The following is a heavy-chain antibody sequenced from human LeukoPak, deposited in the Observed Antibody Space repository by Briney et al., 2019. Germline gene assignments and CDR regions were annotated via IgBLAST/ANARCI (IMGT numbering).Heavy chain of an antibody. CDR3: AREDGTIVRGVITGGYFQH. V-gene: IGHV4-30-4*01. J-gene: IGHJ1*01. CDR2: IYYSGNT. D-gene: IGHD3-10*01. Sequence: SQTLSLTCTVSGGSLSSGDYYWSCIRQPPGEGLEWIGCIYYSGNTYYNPSLKSRVTISVDTSKNQFSLKLSSVTAADTAVYYCAREDGTIVRGVITGGYFQHWGQGTLVTVSS. CDR1: GGSLSSGDYY.